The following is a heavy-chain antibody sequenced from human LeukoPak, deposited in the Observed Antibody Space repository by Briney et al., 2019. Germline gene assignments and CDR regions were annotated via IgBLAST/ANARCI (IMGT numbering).Heavy chain of an antibody. Sequence: ASVRVSCKASGYTFSNNYMHWVRQAPGQGREWMGWVNPDSGDTKYEQKFQGRVTMTRDTSINTAYMELSGLRSDDTAVYYCASPSLASGKYYEYWGQGTLVTVSS. V-gene: IGHV1-2*02. CDR1: GYTFSNNY. J-gene: IGHJ4*02. CDR3: ASPSLASGKYYEY. CDR2: VNPDSGDT. D-gene: IGHD3-10*01.